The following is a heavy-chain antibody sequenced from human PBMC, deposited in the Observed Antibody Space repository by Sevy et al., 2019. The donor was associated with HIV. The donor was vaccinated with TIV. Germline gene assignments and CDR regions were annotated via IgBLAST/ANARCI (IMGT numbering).Heavy chain of an antibody. J-gene: IGHJ6*02. CDR2: IRYDGINK. Sequence: GGSLRLSCAASGFRFNNFGMYWVRQAPGKGLEGVAFIRYDGINKYYVDSVKGRSTISSDNSKDTLYLEIKSLRLEDKTIYYCAKGGSGGIDHYGMYVWGQGTTVTVSS. D-gene: IGHD6-25*01. V-gene: IGHV3-30*02. CDR1: GFRFNNFG. CDR3: AKGGSGGIDHYGMYV.